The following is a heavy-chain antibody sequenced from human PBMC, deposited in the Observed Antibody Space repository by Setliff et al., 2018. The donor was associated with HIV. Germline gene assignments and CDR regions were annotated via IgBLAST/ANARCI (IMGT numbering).Heavy chain of an antibody. J-gene: IGHJ4*02. CDR2: IYYSGST. Sequence: PSETLSLTCTVSGGSISSHYWSWIRQPPGKGLEWIGSIYYSGSTNYNPSLKSRVTISVDTSKNQFSLKLSSVTAAGTAVYYCARDYYGSGSYFILDYWGPGTLVTVSS. CDR1: GGSISSHY. D-gene: IGHD3-10*01. CDR3: ARDYYGSGSYFILDY. V-gene: IGHV4-59*11.